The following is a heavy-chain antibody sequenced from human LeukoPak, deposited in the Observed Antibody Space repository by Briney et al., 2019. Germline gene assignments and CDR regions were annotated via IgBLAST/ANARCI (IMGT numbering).Heavy chain of an antibody. CDR1: GGSFSGYY. D-gene: IGHD1-26*01. J-gene: IGHJ4*02. V-gene: IGHV4-34*01. CDR3: ARGGGNGSYYPYFDY. Sequence: SETLSLTCTVYGGSFSGYYWSWIRQPPGKGLEWIGEINHSGSTNYNPSLKSRVTISVDTSKNQFSLKLSSVTAADTAVYYCARGGGNGSYYPYFDYWGQGTLVTVSS. CDR2: INHSGST.